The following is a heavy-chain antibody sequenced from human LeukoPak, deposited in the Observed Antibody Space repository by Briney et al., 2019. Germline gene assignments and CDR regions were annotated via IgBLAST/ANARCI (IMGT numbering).Heavy chain of an antibody. V-gene: IGHV3-48*01. CDR2: ISNSSGPI. CDR1: GFTFSSYS. CDR3: ARSRPGYYFDY. J-gene: IGHJ4*02. D-gene: IGHD6-6*01. Sequence: TGGSLRLSCAASGFTFSSYSMNWVRQAPGKGLEWVSYISNSSGPIYYADSVKGRFTISRDNAKNSLYLQMNSLRAEDTAVYYCARSRPGYYFDYWGLGTLVTVSS.